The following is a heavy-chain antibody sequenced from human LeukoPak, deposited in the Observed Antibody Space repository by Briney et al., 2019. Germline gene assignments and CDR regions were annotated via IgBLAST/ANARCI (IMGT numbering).Heavy chain of an antibody. J-gene: IGHJ3*02. D-gene: IGHD3-9*01. Sequence: ASVKVSCKASGYTFTSYDINWVRQAPGQGLEWMGWINTNTGNPTYAQGFTGRFVFSLDTSVSTAYLQISSLKAEDTAVYYCARDWPYYDILTGSANAFDIWGQGTMVTVSS. CDR3: ARDWPYYDILTGSANAFDI. CDR2: INTNTGNP. CDR1: GYTFTSYD. V-gene: IGHV7-4-1*02.